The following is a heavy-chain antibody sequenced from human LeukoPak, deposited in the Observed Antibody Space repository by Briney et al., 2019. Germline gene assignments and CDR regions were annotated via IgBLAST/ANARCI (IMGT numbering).Heavy chain of an antibody. Sequence: SETLSLTCTVSGGSISSYYWSWIRQPPGKGLEWIGYIYYSGSTNYNPSLKSRVTISVDTSKNQFSLKLSSVTAADTAVYYCARTPYGDYGFDAFDIWGQGTMVTVSS. V-gene: IGHV4-59*01. CDR3: ARTPYGDYGFDAFDI. CDR2: IYYSGST. D-gene: IGHD4-17*01. CDR1: GGSISSYY. J-gene: IGHJ3*02.